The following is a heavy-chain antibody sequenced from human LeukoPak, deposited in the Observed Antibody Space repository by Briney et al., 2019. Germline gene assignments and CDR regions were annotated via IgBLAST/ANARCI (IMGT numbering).Heavy chain of an antibody. D-gene: IGHD4-17*01. CDR1: GGSISSSSYY. J-gene: IGHJ4*02. Sequence: PSETLSLTCTVSGGSISSSSYYWGWIRQPPGKGLEWIGSIYYSGSTYYNPSLKSRVTISVDTSKNQFSLKLSSVTAADTAVYYCARWGVYGDYAWYFDYWGQGTLVTVSS. V-gene: IGHV4-39*01. CDR2: IYYSGST. CDR3: ARWGVYGDYAWYFDY.